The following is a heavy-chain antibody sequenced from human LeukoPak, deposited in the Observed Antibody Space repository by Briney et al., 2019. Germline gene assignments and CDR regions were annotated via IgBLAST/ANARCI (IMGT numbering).Heavy chain of an antibody. J-gene: IGHJ4*02. V-gene: IGHV1-69*04. D-gene: IGHD1-26*01. Sequence: SVKVSCKASGGTFHSYAISWVRQAPGQGLEWVGRLIPLLGRTYYAQKFQGRVTITADKSTHTAYMELSSLRSEDTAVYYCARDLLGATSDYWGQGTLVTVSS. CDR1: GGTFHSYA. CDR3: ARDLLGATSDY. CDR2: LIPLLGRT.